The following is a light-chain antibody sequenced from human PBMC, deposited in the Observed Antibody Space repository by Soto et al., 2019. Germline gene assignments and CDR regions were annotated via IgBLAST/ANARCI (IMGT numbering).Light chain of an antibody. CDR1: GSNIGNNY. Sequence: QAVLTQPPSVSAAPGQKVTISCSGSGSNIGNNYVSWYQQVPGTAPRLLIYENNKRPSGIPDRFSGSKSDTSATLGITGLQTGDEADDYCGTWDSSLNPGWMFGGGNKLTVL. CDR2: ENN. V-gene: IGLV1-51*02. J-gene: IGLJ3*02. CDR3: GTWDSSLNPGWM.